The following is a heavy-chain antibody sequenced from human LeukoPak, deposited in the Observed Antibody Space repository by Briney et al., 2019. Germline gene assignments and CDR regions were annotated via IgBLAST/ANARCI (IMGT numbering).Heavy chain of an antibody. J-gene: IGHJ4*02. CDR1: GYTFTSYG. CDR2: ISAYNGNT. CDR3: ARLSSSGYYGVDDY. Sequence: ASVKVSCTASGYTFTSYGISWVRQAPGQGLEWMGWISAYNGNTNYAQKLQGRVTMTTDTSTSTAYMELRSLRSDDTAVYYCARLSSSGYYGVDDYWGQGTLVTVSS. V-gene: IGHV1-18*01. D-gene: IGHD3-22*01.